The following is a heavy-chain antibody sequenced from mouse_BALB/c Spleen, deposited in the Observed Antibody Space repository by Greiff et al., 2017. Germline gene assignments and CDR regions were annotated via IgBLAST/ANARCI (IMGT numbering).Heavy chain of an antibody. CDR3: ARSYGKGDY. CDR2: INPSTGYT. CDR1: GYTFTSYW. D-gene: IGHD2-1*01. V-gene: IGHV1-7*01. J-gene: IGHJ2*01. Sequence: VQLQPSGAELAKPGASVKMSCKASGYTFTSYWMHWVKQRPGQGLEWIGYINPSTGYTEYNQKFKDKATLTADKSSSTAYMQLSSLTSEDSADYYCARSYGKGDYWGQGTTLTVSA.